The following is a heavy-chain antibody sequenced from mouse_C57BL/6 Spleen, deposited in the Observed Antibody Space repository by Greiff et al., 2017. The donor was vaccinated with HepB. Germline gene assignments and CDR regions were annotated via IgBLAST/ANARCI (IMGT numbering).Heavy chain of an antibody. Sequence: QVQLQQPGAELVKPGASVKLSCKASGYTFTSYWMQWVKQRPGQGLEWIGEIDPSDSYTNYNQKFKGKATLTVDTSSSTAYMQLSSLTSEDSAVYYCARRYGSPYDWYFDVWGTGTTVTVSS. CDR1: GYTFTSYW. V-gene: IGHV1-50*01. D-gene: IGHD1-1*01. CDR2: IDPSDSYT. J-gene: IGHJ1*03. CDR3: ARRYGSPYDWYFDV.